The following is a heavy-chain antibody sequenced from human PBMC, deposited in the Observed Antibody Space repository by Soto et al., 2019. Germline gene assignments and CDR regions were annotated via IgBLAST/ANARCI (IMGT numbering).Heavy chain of an antibody. J-gene: IGHJ3*02. Sequence: QVQLVQSGAEVKKPGASVKVSCKASGYTFTSYGISWVRQAPGQGLEWMGWISAYNGNTNYAQKLQGRVTLTTDTSTSTASMELRSLRSDDTAVYYCARASHSTYSSSWYGDAFDIWGQGTMVTVSS. CDR1: GYTFTSYG. V-gene: IGHV1-18*01. D-gene: IGHD6-13*01. CDR2: ISAYNGNT. CDR3: ARASHSTYSSSWYGDAFDI.